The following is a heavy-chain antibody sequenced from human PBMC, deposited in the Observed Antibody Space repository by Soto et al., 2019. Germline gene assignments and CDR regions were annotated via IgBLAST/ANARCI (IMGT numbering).Heavy chain of an antibody. CDR2: IIPMFGTS. D-gene: IGHD3-22*01. Sequence: QVQLVQSGAEVKKPGSSVKVSCMASGGTFNTFAISWVRQAPGQGLECMGGIIPMFGTSHYAQKFQGRVTIAADESTRTVYMELSSLRSEDTAVYYCARFSPPRGYYAYWGQGTLVPVSS. J-gene: IGHJ4*02. V-gene: IGHV1-69*01. CDR3: ARFSPPRGYYAY. CDR1: GGTFNTFA.